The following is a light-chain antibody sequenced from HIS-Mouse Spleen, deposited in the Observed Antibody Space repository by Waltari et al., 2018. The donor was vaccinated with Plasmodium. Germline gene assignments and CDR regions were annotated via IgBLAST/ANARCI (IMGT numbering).Light chain of an antibody. J-gene: IGLJ2*01. CDR3: CSYAGSYTLV. CDR2: DVS. V-gene: IGLV2-11*01. CDR1: SSDVGGYNY. Sequence: QSALTQPRSVSGSPRQSVTISCTGTSSDVGGYNYVSWYQQPPGKAPKLMIYDVSKRPSGVPDRFAGSKSGNTASLTISGLQAEDEADYYCCSYAGSYTLVFGGGTKLTVL.